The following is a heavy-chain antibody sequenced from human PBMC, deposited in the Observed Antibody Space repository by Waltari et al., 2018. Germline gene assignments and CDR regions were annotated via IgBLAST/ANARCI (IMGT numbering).Heavy chain of an antibody. CDR1: GDSISSSSYY. V-gene: IGHV4-39*07. D-gene: IGHD3-22*01. CDR2: SYYSGSK. J-gene: IGHJ4*02. CDR3: AREEIYYDTSGYYFDY. Sequence: QLQLQESGPGLVKPSETLSLTCTVSGDSISSSSYYWGWIRQPPGKGLEWIASSYYSGSKYYNPSLRSRLTISLDTSKNQFTLKVSSVTAADTAVYYCAREEIYYDTSGYYFDYWGQGTLVTVSS.